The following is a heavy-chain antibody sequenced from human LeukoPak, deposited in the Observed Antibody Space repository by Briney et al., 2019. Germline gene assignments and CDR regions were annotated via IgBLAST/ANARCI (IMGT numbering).Heavy chain of an antibody. CDR2: IWYDGSNK. CDR3: ANQLEYYMDV. J-gene: IGHJ6*03. Sequence: GGSLRLSCAASGFTFSSYGMDWVRQAPGKGLEWVAVIWYDGSNKYYADSVKGRFTISRGNSKNTLYLQMNSLRAEDTAVYYCANQLEYYMDVWGKGTTVTVSS. CDR1: GFTFSSYG. D-gene: IGHD3-10*01. V-gene: IGHV3-33*06.